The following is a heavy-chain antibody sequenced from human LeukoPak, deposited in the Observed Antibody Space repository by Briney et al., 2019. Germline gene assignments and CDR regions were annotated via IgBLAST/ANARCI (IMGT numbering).Heavy chain of an antibody. J-gene: IGHJ4*02. D-gene: IGHD2-2*01. Sequence: PGGSLRLSCAASGVTFSSYSMNWVRQAPGEGLEWVSSISSSTNYIYYADSVRGRFTISRDNAKNSLYLQMNSLRAEDTAVYYCTRAERYCSSTNCLNFDYWGQGTLVTVSS. CDR2: ISSSTNYI. V-gene: IGHV3-21*01. CDR1: GVTFSSYS. CDR3: TRAERYCSSTNCLNFDY.